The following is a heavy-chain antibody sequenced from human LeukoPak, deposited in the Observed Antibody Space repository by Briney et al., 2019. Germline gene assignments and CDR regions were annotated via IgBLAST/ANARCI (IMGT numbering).Heavy chain of an antibody. J-gene: IGHJ6*03. CDR1: GGSFSGYY. D-gene: IGHD2-21*02. V-gene: IGHV4-34*01. CDR2: INHSGST. CDR3: ARVGLGVTPSYYYYYMDV. Sequence: SETLSLTCAVYGGSFSGYYWSWIRQPPGKGLEWIGEINHSGSTNYNPSLKSRVTISVDTSKNQFSLKLSSVTAADTAVHYCARVGLGVTPSYYYYYMDVWGKGTTVTISS.